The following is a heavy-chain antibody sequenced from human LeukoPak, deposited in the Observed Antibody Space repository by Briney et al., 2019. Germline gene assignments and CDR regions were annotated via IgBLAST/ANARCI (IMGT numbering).Heavy chain of an antibody. Sequence: SQTLSLTCAVSGGSISSGGYSWSWIRQPPGKGLEWIGYIYHSGSTYYNPSLKSRVTISVDRSKNQFSLKLSSVTAADTAVYYCASGYCSSTSCPWHYGMDVWGQGTTVTVSS. D-gene: IGHD2-2*03. V-gene: IGHV4-30-2*01. CDR2: IYHSGST. J-gene: IGHJ6*02. CDR1: GGSISSGGYS. CDR3: ASGYCSSTSCPWHYGMDV.